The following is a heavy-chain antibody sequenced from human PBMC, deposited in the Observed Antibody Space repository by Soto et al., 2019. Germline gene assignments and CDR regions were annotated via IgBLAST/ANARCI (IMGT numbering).Heavy chain of an antibody. CDR3: ARALAMRGITIFGVVIIPHSDY. CDR2: MNPNSGNT. J-gene: IGHJ4*02. D-gene: IGHD3-3*01. CDR1: GYTFTSYD. Sequence: QVQLVQSGAEVKKPGASVKVSCKASGYTFTSYDINWVRQATGQGLEWMGWMNPNSGNTGYAQKFQGRVTMTRNTSISTAYMELSSLRSEDTAVYYCARALAMRGITIFGVVIIPHSDYWGQGTLVTVSS. V-gene: IGHV1-8*01.